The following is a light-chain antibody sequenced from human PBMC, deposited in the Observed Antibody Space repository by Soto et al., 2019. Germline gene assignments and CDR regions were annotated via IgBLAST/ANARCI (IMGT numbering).Light chain of an antibody. CDR1: QSVSSN. V-gene: IGKV3-15*01. J-gene: IGKJ2*01. CDR3: QQYNNWPHT. Sequence: EIVMTQSSATLSVSPGERATLSCRVSQSVSSNLAWYQQKPGQAPRLLIYGASTRATGIPARFSGSGSGTEFTLTISSLQSEDFAVYYCQQYNNWPHTFGQGTKLEIK. CDR2: GAS.